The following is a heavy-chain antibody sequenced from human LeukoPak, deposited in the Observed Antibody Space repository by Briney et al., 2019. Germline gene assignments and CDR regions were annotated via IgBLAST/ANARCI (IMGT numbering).Heavy chain of an antibody. J-gene: IGHJ4*02. D-gene: IGHD7-27*01. CDR3: ARAWGSHSADY. Sequence: SETLSLTCAVSGGSISSGGYSWSWIRQHPGKGLEWIGYIYYSGSTYYNPSLKSRVTISVDTSKNQFSLKLSSVTAADTAVYYCARAWGSHSADYWGQGTLVTVSS. CDR2: IYYSGST. V-gene: IGHV4-31*11. CDR1: GGSISSGGYS.